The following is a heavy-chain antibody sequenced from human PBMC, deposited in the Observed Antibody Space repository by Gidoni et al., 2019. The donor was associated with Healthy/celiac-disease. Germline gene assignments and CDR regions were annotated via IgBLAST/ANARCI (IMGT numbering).Heavy chain of an antibody. CDR3: ARGLYSSSAPSGGY. J-gene: IGHJ4*02. D-gene: IGHD6-13*01. V-gene: IGHV1-8*01. CDR1: GYTFTSYD. Sequence: QVPLVQSGAEVTKTGASVAGSCEASGYTFTSYDLNWVRQATGQGLEWMGWMHPNSGNTGYAQKFQGRVTMTRNTSISTAYMELSSLRSEDTAVYYCARGLYSSSAPSGGYWGQGTLVTVSS. CDR2: MHPNSGNT.